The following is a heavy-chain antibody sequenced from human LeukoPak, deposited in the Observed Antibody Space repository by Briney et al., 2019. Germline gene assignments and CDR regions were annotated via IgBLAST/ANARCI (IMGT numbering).Heavy chain of an antibody. V-gene: IGHV4-34*01. CDR2: INHSGST. CDR1: GGSFSGYY. J-gene: IGHJ3*02. Sequence: SETLSLTCAVYGGSFSGYYWSWIRQPPGKGLEWIGEINHSGSTNYNPSLKSRVTISVDTSKNQFSLKLSSVTAADTAVYYCARESCGSGTRCRRAHAFDIWGQGTMVTVSS. CDR3: ARESCGSGTRCRRAHAFDI. D-gene: IGHD3-10*01.